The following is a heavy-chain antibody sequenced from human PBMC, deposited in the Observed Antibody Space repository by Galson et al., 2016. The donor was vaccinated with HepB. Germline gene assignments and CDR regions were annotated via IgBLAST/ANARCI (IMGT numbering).Heavy chain of an antibody. CDR2: INPSGGST. Sequence: SVKVSCKASGYTFTRYSIHWVRQAPGQGLEWMGVINPSGGSTKDAQKFQGRVTMTRDTSKSTVYMEMSSLRSEDTAVYFCTRGGYYHSSGSLRYWGQGTPVTVSS. CDR3: TRGGYYHSSGSLRY. V-gene: IGHV1-46*01. D-gene: IGHD3-22*01. J-gene: IGHJ4*02. CDR1: GYTFTRYS.